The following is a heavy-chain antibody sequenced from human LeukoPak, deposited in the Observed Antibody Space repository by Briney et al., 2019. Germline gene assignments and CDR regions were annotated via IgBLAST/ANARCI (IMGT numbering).Heavy chain of an antibody. CDR2: ITHSGIP. J-gene: IGHJ4*02. CDR3: TSIYSRSWYLGDY. CDR1: GYSISSGYY. Sequence: SETLSLTCTVSGYSISSGYYWGWIRQPPGKGLEWIGSITHSGIPYYSPSLKSRVTISLDTSKNQFSLKLTSVTAADTAMYYCTSIYSRSWYLGDYWGQGTLVTVSS. V-gene: IGHV4-38-2*02. D-gene: IGHD6-13*01.